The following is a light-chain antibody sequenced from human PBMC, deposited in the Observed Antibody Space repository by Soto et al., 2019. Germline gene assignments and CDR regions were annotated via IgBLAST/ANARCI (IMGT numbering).Light chain of an antibody. CDR3: TSYTSNSTPYV. CDR1: SSDVGAYTY. V-gene: IGLV2-14*01. CDR2: DVS. J-gene: IGLJ1*01. Sequence: QSALTQPASVSGSPGQSITISCAGTSSDVGAYTYVSWYQQLPGKAPKLMIYDVSNRPSGVSNRFSGSKSGNTAFLIISGLQAEDEADYYCTSYTSNSTPYVFGGGTKVTVL.